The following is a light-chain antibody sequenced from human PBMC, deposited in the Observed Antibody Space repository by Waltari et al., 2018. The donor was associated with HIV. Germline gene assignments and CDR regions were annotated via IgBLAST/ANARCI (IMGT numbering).Light chain of an antibody. CDR1: RSFGSY. CDR2: DAI. J-gene: IGKJ4*01. Sequence: EIVLTQSPATLSLSPGETATLSCRASRSFGSYLAWYQQKPGRDPRLLIYDAINRATGIPAKVSGSGSGTDFTRTISSLEPEDFAVYYCQQRSDSPPSTFGGGTKVEI. V-gene: IGKV3-11*01. CDR3: QQRSDSPPST.